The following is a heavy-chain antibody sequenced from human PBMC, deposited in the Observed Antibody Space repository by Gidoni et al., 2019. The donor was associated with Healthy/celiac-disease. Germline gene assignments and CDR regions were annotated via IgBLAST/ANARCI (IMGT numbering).Heavy chain of an antibody. V-gene: IGHV5-51*01. CDR2: TYPGDSDT. CDR3: ARLPRYYDSSGQNWFDP. D-gene: IGHD3-22*01. Sequence: EVQLVQSGAEVKKPGESLKISCKGSGYSFTSSWIGWVRQMPGKGLEWMGITYPGDSDTRYSPSFQGQVTISADKSISTAYLQWSSLKASDTAMYYCARLPRYYDSSGQNWFDPWGQGTLVTVSS. J-gene: IGHJ5*02. CDR1: GYSFTSSW.